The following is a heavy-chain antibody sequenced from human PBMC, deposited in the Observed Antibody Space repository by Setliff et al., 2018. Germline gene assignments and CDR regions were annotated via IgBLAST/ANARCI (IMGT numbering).Heavy chain of an antibody. Sequence: ASVKVSCKPSGYPFTTSGLSWVRQAPGQGLEWLGWIQTNSDERIYAQKMQDRLFMTTDTSTSTAYMELSSLRSEDTAVYYCARGRYSGYDFLYCGGDCSSLPDYWGQGTLVTVSS. CDR1: GYPFTTSG. CDR3: ARGRYSGYDFLYCGGDCSSLPDY. D-gene: IGHD2-21*01. J-gene: IGHJ4*02. CDR2: IQTNSDER. V-gene: IGHV1-18*01.